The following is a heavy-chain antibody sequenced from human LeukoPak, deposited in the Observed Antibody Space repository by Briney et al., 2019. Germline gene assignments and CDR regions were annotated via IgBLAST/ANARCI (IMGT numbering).Heavy chain of an antibody. CDR2: INAGNGNT. CDR1: GYTFTSYA. Sequence: ASVQVSCKASGYTFTSYAMHWVRQAPGQRLEWMGWINAGNGNTKYSQKFQGRVTITRDTSASTAYMELSSLRSEDTAVYYCARLGWELPHYYYYGMDVWGQGTTVTVSS. CDR3: ARLGWELPHYYYYGMDV. J-gene: IGHJ6*02. D-gene: IGHD1-26*01. V-gene: IGHV1-3*01.